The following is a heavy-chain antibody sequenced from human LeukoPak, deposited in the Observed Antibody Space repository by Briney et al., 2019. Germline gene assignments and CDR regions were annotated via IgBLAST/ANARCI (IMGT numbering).Heavy chain of an antibody. V-gene: IGHV4-31*03. CDR2: IYYSGST. D-gene: IGHD3-22*01. CDR1: GGSISSGGYY. J-gene: IGHJ4*02. Sequence: SETLSLTCTVSGGSISSGGYYWSWIRQHPGKGLEWIGYIYYSGSTYYNPSLKSRATISVDTSKNQFSLKLSSVTAADTAVYYCARVEIYYDSSGYYGNYYFDYWGQGTLVTVSS. CDR3: ARVEIYYDSSGYYGNYYFDY.